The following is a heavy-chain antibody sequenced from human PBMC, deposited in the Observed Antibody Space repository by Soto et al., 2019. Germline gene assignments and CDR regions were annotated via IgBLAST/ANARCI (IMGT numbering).Heavy chain of an antibody. CDR1: GFTFSNAW. V-gene: IGHV3-15*01. D-gene: IGHD3-10*01. CDR2: IKSKTDAGTT. J-gene: IGHJ4*02. Sequence: EVQLVESGGGLVKPGGSLRLSCAASGFTFSNAWMSWVRQAPGKGREWVGHIKSKTDAGTTDYTAPVKGRFTISRDDSKNTLYLQMNSLKTEDTAVYYCSTADNYYGSGTFDYWGQGTLVTVSS. CDR3: STADNYYGSGTFDY.